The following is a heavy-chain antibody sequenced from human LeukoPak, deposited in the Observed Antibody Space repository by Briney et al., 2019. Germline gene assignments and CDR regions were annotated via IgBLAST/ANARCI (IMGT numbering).Heavy chain of an antibody. J-gene: IGHJ6*03. CDR3: ARDRGHYYYMDV. Sequence: SGPTLVNPTQTLTLTCTFSGFSLSTSGMRVSWIRQPPGKALEWLARIDWDDDKFYSTSLKTRLTISKDTSKNQVVLTMTNMDPVDTATHYCARDRGHYYYMDVWGKGTTVTVSS. V-gene: IGHV2-70*04. CDR1: GFSLSTSGMR. CDR2: IDWDDDK.